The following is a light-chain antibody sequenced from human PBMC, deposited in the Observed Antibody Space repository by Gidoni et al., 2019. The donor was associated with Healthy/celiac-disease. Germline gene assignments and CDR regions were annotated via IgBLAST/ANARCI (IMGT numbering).Light chain of an antibody. CDR2: DAS. CDR3: QQRSNWPLT. CDR1: QSVSSY. Sequence: IVLSQSPATLSVSPGERATLPCRASQSVSSYLTWYQQKPGQAPRLLIYDASNRATGIPARFSGSGSGTDFTLTISSLEPEDFAVYYCQQRSNWPLTFGGGTKVEIK. J-gene: IGKJ4*01. V-gene: IGKV3-11*01.